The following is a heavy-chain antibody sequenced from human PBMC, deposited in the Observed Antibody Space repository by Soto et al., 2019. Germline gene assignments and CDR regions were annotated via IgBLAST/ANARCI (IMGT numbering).Heavy chain of an antibody. CDR2: ISAYNGNT. J-gene: IGHJ4*02. CDR3: AXETYYYDSSGYYRPFDY. V-gene: IGHV1-18*04. Sequence: GASVKVSCKVSGYTFTSYGISWVRQAPGQGLEWMGWISAYNGNTNYAQKLQGRVTMTTDTSTSTAYMELRSLRSDDTAVYYCAXETYYYDSSGYYRPFDYWGQGTLVTVSS. CDR1: GYTFTSYG. D-gene: IGHD3-22*01.